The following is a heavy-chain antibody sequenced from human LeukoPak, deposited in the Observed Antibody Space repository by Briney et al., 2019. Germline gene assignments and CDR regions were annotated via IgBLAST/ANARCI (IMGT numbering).Heavy chain of an antibody. CDR2: IYYSGST. D-gene: IGHD3-16*02. V-gene: IGHV4-39*01. CDR1: GGSISSSSYY. CDR3: ASLSKDYVWGSYRNLHFDY. J-gene: IGHJ4*02. Sequence: SETLSLNCTVSGGSISSSSYYWGWIRQPPGKGLEWIGSIYYSGSTYYNPSLKSRVTISVDTSKTQSSLKLGSVTAADTAVYYCASLSKDYVWGSYRNLHFDYWGQGTLVTVSS.